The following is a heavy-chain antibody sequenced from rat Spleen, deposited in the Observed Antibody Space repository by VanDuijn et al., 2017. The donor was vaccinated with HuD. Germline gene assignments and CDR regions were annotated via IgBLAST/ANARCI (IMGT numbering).Heavy chain of an antibody. CDR1: GFIFSDYY. CDR2: ISYEGSST. D-gene: IGHD1-11*01. V-gene: IGHV5-22*01. Sequence: EVQLVESDGGLVQPGRSLKLSCAASGFIFSDYYMAWVRQAPTQGLEWVASISYEGSSTYYGDSVKGRFTISRDNAKSTLYLQMNSLRSEDTATYYCARQAEGRYWGQGVMVTVSS. CDR3: ARQAEGRY. J-gene: IGHJ2*01.